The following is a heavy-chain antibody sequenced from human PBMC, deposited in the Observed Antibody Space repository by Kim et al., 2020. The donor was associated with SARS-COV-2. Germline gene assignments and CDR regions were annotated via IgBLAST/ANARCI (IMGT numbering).Heavy chain of an antibody. CDR3: AKDRSDYDILTGLFDY. V-gene: IGHV3-23*01. CDR1: GFTFSSYA. CDR2: ISGSGGST. Sequence: GGSLRLSCAASGFTFSSYAMSWVRQAPGKGLEWVSAISGSGGSTYYADSVKGRFTISRDNSKNTLYLQMNSLRAEDTAVYYCAKDRSDYDILTGLFDYWGQGTLVTVSS. D-gene: IGHD3-9*01. J-gene: IGHJ4*02.